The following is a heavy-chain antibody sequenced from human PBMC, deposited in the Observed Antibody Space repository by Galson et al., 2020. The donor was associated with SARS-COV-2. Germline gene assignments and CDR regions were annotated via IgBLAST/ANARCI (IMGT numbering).Heavy chain of an antibody. CDR2: ISDSGGST. CDR1: EFTFPSYA. D-gene: IGHD1-1*01. J-gene: IGHJ4*02. Sequence: GGSLRLSCTASEFTFPSYAMSWVRQAPGKGLEWVSAISDSGGSTYYSASVKGRFTISRDNSKNTLYLQMNSLRADDTAVYYCAKVFTLYRGGVDSWGQGTLVTVSS. CDR3: AKVFTLYRGGVDS. V-gene: IGHV3-23*01.